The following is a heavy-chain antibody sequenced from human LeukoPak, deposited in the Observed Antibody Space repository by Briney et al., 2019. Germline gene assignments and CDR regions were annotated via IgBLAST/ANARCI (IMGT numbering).Heavy chain of an antibody. CDR3: AREMYCGGACSSASDF. V-gene: IGHV1-69*04. J-gene: IGHJ4*02. CDR1: GGTFSSYA. D-gene: IGHD2-21*02. Sequence: ASVKVSCKASGGTFSSYAISWVRQAPGQGVEWRGRIIPLFGIANYAQKFQGRATIPGDKSQSTAHTALSSLRCEATALYYCAREMYCGGACSSASDFWGQGTLVTVSP. CDR2: IIPLFGIA.